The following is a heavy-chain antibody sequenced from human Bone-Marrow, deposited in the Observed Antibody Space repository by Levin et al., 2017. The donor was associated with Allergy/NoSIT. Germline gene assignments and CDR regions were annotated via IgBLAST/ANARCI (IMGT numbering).Heavy chain of an antibody. D-gene: IGHD2-15*01. V-gene: IGHV3-48*01. J-gene: IGHJ4*02. Sequence: GESLKISCAASGFTFSSYSMNWVRQAPGKGLEWVSYISSSSSTIYYADSVKGRFTISRDNAKNSLYLQMNSLRAEDTAVYYCARDGNSGGWLLDYWGQGTLVTVSS. CDR3: ARDGNSGGWLLDY. CDR2: ISSSSSTI. CDR1: GFTFSSYS.